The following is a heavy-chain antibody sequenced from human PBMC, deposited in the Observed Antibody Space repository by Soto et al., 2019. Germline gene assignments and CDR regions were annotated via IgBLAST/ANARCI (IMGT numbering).Heavy chain of an antibody. CDR2: ISSSSSYT. CDR3: ARIYGYPSAPDY. D-gene: IGHD5-18*01. J-gene: IGHJ4*02. CDR1: GFTFSDYY. Sequence: QVQLVESGGGLVKPGGSLRLSCAASGFTFSDYYMSWIRQAPGKGLEWVSYISSSSSYTNYADSVKGRFTISRDNAKNSLYLQMNSLRAEDTAVYYCARIYGYPSAPDYWGQGTLVTVSS. V-gene: IGHV3-11*05.